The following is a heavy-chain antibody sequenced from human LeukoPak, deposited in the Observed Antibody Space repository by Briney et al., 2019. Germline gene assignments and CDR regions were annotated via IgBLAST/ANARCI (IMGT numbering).Heavy chain of an antibody. Sequence: ASVKVSCKASGYTFISYYIHWVRQAPGQGLEWMGIINPSGGSTRYAQKFQGRVTMTRDTSMGSIYMELSSLRSEDTAVYFCARDSGTVSDAFDIWGQGTMVTVSS. CDR2: INPSGGST. J-gene: IGHJ3*02. CDR3: ARDSGTVSDAFDI. V-gene: IGHV1-46*01. D-gene: IGHD4-11*01. CDR1: GYTFISYY.